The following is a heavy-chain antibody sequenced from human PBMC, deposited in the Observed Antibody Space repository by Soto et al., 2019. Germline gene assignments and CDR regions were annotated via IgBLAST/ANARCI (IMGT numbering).Heavy chain of an antibody. CDR2: ISLYSDGT. Sequence: QVQLVQSGGEVKRPGASVKVSCKTSGYTFSNYRITWVQQAPGQPLDWPGWISLYSDGTNYAQKFQGRVSMTTDTSTTTGCMELRGLRSDDRAVYYCARVVPGAEAWFGPWGQGTLVTVSS. CDR1: GYTFSNYR. CDR3: ARVVPGAEAWFGP. V-gene: IGHV1-18*01. J-gene: IGHJ5*02. D-gene: IGHD2-2*01.